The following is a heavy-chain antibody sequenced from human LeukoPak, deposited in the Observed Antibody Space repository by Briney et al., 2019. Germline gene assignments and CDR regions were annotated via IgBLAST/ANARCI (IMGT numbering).Heavy chain of an antibody. J-gene: IGHJ6*02. Sequence: GGSLRLSCAASGFNVSTNYMTWVRQAAGMGPEWVSSVGGTVNSTYYADSVKGRFTISRDNSKDTLYLQMNSLRAEDTAVYYCARDQAFDWFYYYYGMDVWGQGTTVTVSS. D-gene: IGHD3-9*01. CDR3: ARDQAFDWFYYYYGMDV. CDR2: VGGTVNST. CDR1: GFNVSTNY. V-gene: IGHV3-23*01.